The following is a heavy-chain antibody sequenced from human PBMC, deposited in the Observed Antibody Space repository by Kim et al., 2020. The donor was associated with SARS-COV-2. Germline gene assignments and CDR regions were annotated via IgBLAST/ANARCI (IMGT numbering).Heavy chain of an antibody. J-gene: IGHJ5*02. CDR1: GGSISSSSYY. V-gene: IGHV4-39*01. D-gene: IGHD3-9*01. Sequence: SETLSLTCTVSGGSISSSSYYWGWIRQPPGKGLEWIGSIYYSGSTYYNPSLKSRVTISVDTSKNQFSLKLSSVTAADTAVYYCATFAKYYDILTGYRRRFDPWGQGTLVTVSS. CDR3: ATFAKYYDILTGYRRRFDP. CDR2: IYYSGST.